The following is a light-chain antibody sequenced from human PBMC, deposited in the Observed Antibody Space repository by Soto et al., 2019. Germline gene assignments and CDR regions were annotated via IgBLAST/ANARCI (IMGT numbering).Light chain of an antibody. J-gene: IGKJ4*01. V-gene: IGKV1-5*01. Sequence: GAGVAITCLASQSISSWLAWYQQKPGKAPKLLIYDASSLESGVPSRFSGSGSGTEFTLTISCLQSEDFATYYCQQYYSYPLTFGGGTKVDIK. CDR1: QSISSW. CDR2: DAS. CDR3: QQYYSYPLT.